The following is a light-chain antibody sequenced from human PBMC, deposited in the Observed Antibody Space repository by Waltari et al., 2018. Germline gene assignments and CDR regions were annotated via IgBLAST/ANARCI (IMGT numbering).Light chain of an antibody. Sequence: TCRASQTISSALNCYQRKPGNAPKLLVYHASTLQNGVPSRFSGRGSGTNFALIINDLQPEDFGTYYCQQSYDTLWSFGPGTTVDIK. J-gene: IGKJ1*01. CDR1: QTISSA. CDR3: QQSYDTLWS. CDR2: HAS. V-gene: IGKV1-39*01.